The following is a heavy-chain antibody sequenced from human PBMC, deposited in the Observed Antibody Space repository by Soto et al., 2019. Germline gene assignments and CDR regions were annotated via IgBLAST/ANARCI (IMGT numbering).Heavy chain of an antibody. Sequence: EVKLVQSGGGLVRPGGSLRLSCAGSGITVSNYWMSWVRQTPGKGLEGVADINTGGSTKAYVDAEKGRFTVYSDNAKNSLYLQMTRLRAEDTAVYCCAAWDIANPWGQGTLVTVSS. CDR3: AAWDIANP. J-gene: IGHJ5*02. V-gene: IGHV3-7*01. D-gene: IGHD2-15*01. CDR1: GITVSNYW. CDR2: INTGGSTK.